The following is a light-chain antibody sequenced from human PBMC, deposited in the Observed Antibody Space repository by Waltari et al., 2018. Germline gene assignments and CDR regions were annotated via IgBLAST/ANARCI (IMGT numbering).Light chain of an antibody. CDR1: QSVLYSSNNKNS. J-gene: IGKJ2*01. CDR3: QQYYSTAMYT. V-gene: IGKV4-1*01. CDR2: WAS. Sequence: DIVMTQSPDSLAVSLGERATINCKSSQSVLYSSNNKNSLAWYQQKPGQPPKLLIYWASTRESGVPDRFSGSGSGTDFTLTISSLQAEDVAVYYCQQYYSTAMYTFGQGTKLEIK.